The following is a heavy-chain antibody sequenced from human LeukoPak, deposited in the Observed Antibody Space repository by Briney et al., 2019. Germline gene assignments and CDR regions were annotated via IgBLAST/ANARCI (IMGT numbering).Heavy chain of an antibody. Sequence: SETLSLTCTVSGASINNNFWTWIRQPPGKGLEWIGYIYSGGSANYNPSLKSRVIISGDTSKNQISLNLTSVTAADTAVYFCARHRDYYDTWGHGILVTVPS. J-gene: IGHJ4*01. CDR3: ARHRDYYDT. CDR2: IYSGGSA. CDR1: GASINNNF. V-gene: IGHV4-59*08. D-gene: IGHD3-22*01.